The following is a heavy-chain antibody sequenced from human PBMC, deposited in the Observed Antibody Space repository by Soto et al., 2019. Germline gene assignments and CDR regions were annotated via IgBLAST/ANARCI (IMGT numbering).Heavy chain of an antibody. CDR2: TYQSGSA. Sequence: SETLSLTCTVSGGSISSGGYSWTWIRQSPGKGLEWIGYTYQSGSAYYNPSLKSRVTISVDRSKNQFSLNLTSVTAADTAVYYCARDYSGMDVWGQGTTVTVYS. J-gene: IGHJ6*02. CDR3: ARDYSGMDV. CDR1: GGSISSGGYS. V-gene: IGHV4-30-2*06.